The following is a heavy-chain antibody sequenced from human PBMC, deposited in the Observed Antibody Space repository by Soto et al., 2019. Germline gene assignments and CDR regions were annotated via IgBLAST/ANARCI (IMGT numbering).Heavy chain of an antibody. CDR3: ARVDNWSVLPYYYYGMDV. Sequence: QVQLQESGPGLVKPSQTLSLTCTVSGGSISSGDYYWSWIGQPPGKGLEWIGYIYYSGSTYYNPSLKSRVTISVDTSKNQFSLKLSSVTAADTAVYYCARVDNWSVLPYYYYGMDVWGQGTTVTVSS. CDR1: GGSISSGDYY. D-gene: IGHD1-1*01. J-gene: IGHJ6*02. V-gene: IGHV4-30-4*01. CDR2: IYYSGST.